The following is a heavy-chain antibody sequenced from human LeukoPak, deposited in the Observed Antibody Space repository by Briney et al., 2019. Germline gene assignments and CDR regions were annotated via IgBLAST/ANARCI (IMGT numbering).Heavy chain of an antibody. CDR3: ARNLIWFGELSGIDY. J-gene: IGHJ4*02. V-gene: IGHV1-18*04. CDR2: ISAYNGNT. CDR1: GYIFSQYY. Sequence: GASVKISCKASGYIFSQYYMHWVRQAPGQGLEWMGWISAYNGNTNYAQKLQGRVTMTTDTSTSTAYMELRSLRSDDTAVYYCARNLIWFGELSGIDYWGQGTLVTVSS. D-gene: IGHD3-10*01.